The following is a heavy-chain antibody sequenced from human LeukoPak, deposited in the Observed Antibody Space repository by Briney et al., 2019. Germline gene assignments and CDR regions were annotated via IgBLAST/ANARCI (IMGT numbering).Heavy chain of an antibody. CDR2: INHSGST. V-gene: IGHV4-34*01. D-gene: IGHD3-9*01. Sequence: KPSETLSLTCAVYGGSFSGYYWSWIRQLHRKGLEWIGEINHSGSTNYNPSLKSRVTISVDTSKNQFSLKLSSVTAADTAVYYCARGELRYFDWLLRGTYFDYWGQGTLVTVSS. CDR3: ARGELRYFDWLLRGTYFDY. J-gene: IGHJ4*02. CDR1: GGSFSGYY.